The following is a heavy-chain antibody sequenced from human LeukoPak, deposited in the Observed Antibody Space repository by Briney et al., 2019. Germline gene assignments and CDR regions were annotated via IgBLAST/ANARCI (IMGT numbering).Heavy chain of an antibody. CDR1: GFSFSSYS. CDR2: ISTNSSYI. Sequence: GVLRLSCAASGFSFSSYSMNWVRQAPGKGLEWVSSISTNSSYIYYADSGKGRFTISRDNAKNSLYLQMNSLRAEDTAVYYCARSSSWAYWGQGTLVTVSS. CDR3: ARSSSWAY. V-gene: IGHV3-21*01. D-gene: IGHD6-13*01. J-gene: IGHJ4*02.